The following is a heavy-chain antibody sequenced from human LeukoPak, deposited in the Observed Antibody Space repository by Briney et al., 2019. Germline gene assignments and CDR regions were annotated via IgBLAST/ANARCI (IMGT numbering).Heavy chain of an antibody. CDR1: GGTFSSYA. Sequence: SVKVSCKASGGTFSSYAISWVRHAPGQGLEWMGEIIPIFGTANYAQKFKGRVTITTDESTSTAYMELSSLRSEDTAVYYCASVTPSSGSYYDYWGQGTLVTVSS. J-gene: IGHJ4*02. D-gene: IGHD1-26*01. V-gene: IGHV1-69*05. CDR3: ASVTPSSGSYYDY. CDR2: IIPIFGTA.